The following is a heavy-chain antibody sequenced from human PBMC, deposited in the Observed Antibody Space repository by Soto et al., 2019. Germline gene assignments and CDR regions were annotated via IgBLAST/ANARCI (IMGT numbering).Heavy chain of an antibody. J-gene: IGHJ3*02. Sequence: QVQLVQSGAEVKKPGASVKVSCKASEYTFTSYGISWVRQAPGQGLEWMGWISAYNGNTNYAQKLQGRVTMTTDTSTSTAYMELRSLRSDDTAVYYCARDDYDILTGQTGAFDIWGQGTMVTVSS. CDR2: ISAYNGNT. CDR3: ARDDYDILTGQTGAFDI. CDR1: EYTFTSYG. V-gene: IGHV1-18*01. D-gene: IGHD3-9*01.